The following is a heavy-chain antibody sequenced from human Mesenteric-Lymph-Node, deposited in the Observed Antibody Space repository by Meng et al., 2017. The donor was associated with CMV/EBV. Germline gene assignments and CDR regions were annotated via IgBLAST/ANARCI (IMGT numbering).Heavy chain of an antibody. CDR1: GFTFSTYE. D-gene: IGHD3-22*01. CDR2: ISPSGSTI. CDR3: ARGGYDSSGYYYAGVDGY. V-gene: IGHV3-48*03. J-gene: IGHJ4*02. Sequence: GESLKISCADSGFTFSTYEVNWVRQPPGQGLEWVSYISPSGSTIYYADSVKGRFTISRDNAKNSLYLQMNSLRAEDTAVYYCARGGYDSSGYYYAGVDGYWGQGTLVTVSS.